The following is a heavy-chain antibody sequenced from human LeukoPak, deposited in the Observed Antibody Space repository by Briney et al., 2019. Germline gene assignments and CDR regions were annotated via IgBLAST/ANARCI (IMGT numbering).Heavy chain of an antibody. J-gene: IGHJ6*03. V-gene: IGHV3-53*01. CDR1: GFTVSINF. D-gene: IGHD5-18*01. CDR3: AGRTAAQDYYMDV. Sequence: GGSLRLSCVASGFTVSINFMGWVRQAPGRGLDWVSVIYSARSTYYADSVRGRFIISRDNSKNTLYLQMNSLRAEGSAVRFCAGRTAAQDYYMDVWGKGTTVTISS. CDR2: IYSARST.